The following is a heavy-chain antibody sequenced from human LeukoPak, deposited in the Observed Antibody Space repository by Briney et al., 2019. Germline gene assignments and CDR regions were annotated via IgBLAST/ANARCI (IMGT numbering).Heavy chain of an antibody. V-gene: IGHV4-38-2*02. CDR1: GYSISSGYY. CDR3: ASLENAGDAFDI. J-gene: IGHJ3*02. D-gene: IGHD2/OR15-2a*01. CDR2: IYHSGST. Sequence: PSETLSLTCTVSGYSISSGYYWGWIRQPPGKGLEWIGYIYHSGSTYYNPSLKSRVTISVDRSKNQFSLKLSSVTAADTAVYYCASLENAGDAFDIWGQGTMVTVSS.